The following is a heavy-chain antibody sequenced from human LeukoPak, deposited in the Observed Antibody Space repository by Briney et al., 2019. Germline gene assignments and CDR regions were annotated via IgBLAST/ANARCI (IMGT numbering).Heavy chain of an antibody. Sequence: ASVKVSCKASGYTFTSYDINWVRQATGQGLEWMGWISAYNGNTNYAQKLQGRVTMTTDTSTSTAYMELRSLRSDDTAVYYCARDQRGYCSSTSCLYAFDIWGQGTMVTVSS. CDR3: ARDQRGYCSSTSCLYAFDI. D-gene: IGHD2-2*01. CDR2: ISAYNGNT. V-gene: IGHV1-18*01. CDR1: GYTFTSYD. J-gene: IGHJ3*02.